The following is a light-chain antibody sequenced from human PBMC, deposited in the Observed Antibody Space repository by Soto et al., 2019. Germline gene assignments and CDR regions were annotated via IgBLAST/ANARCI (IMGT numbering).Light chain of an antibody. V-gene: IGKV4-1*01. Sequence: DIVMTQSPDSLAVSLGERATINCESSQSVLFTSNNKNYLGWYQQKPGQPPKLLLSWASARESGVPERFTGSGSGTLFTLSLNSLQAEDVAVYYCQQYYTLPLTCGGGTKVEIK. CDR3: QQYYTLPLT. J-gene: IGKJ4*01. CDR1: QSVLFTSNNKNY. CDR2: WAS.